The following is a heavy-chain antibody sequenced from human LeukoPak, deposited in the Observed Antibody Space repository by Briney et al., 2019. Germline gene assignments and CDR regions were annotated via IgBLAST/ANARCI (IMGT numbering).Heavy chain of an antibody. D-gene: IGHD3-22*01. CDR1: AGSISRYY. Sequence: SETLSLTCTVSAGSISRYYWSWIRQPPGKGLDWIGYIYYSGSTNYNPSLKSRVTISVDTSKNQFSLKLSSVSAADTAVYYCARGIVAVVTDAFDIWGQGTMVTVSS. CDR3: ARGIVAVVTDAFDI. V-gene: IGHV4-59*01. CDR2: IYYSGST. J-gene: IGHJ3*02.